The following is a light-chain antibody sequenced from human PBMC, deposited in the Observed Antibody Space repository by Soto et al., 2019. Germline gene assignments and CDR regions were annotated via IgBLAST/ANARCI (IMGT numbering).Light chain of an antibody. CDR1: QDISNY. CDR2: DAS. CDR3: QQYDNLPLT. J-gene: IGKJ4*01. V-gene: IGKV1-33*01. Sequence: DIQMTQSPSSLSASVGDRVTITCQASQDISNYLNWYQQKPGKAPKLLIYDASNLETGFPSRFSGSGSGTDFTLPLSSRQPEDIATYYCQQYDNLPLTFGGGTQVEIK.